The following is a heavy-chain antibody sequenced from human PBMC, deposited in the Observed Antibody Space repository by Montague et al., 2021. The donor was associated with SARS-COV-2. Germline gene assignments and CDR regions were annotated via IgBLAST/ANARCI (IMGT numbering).Heavy chain of an antibody. Sequence: SLSLACAASGFTVSTFDMTWVRQAPGKGLECVSVILSGGRTFYAASVKGRFTISRDDSTDTLYLHMNSLRGEDTAIYYCTKDWDYWGQGALVTVSS. CDR3: TKDWDY. CDR1: GFTVSTFD. J-gene: IGHJ4*02. CDR2: ILSGGRT. V-gene: IGHV3-23*03.